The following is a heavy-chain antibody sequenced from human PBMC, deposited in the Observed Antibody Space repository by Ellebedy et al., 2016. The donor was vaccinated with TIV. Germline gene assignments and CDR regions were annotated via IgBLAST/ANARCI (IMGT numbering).Heavy chain of an antibody. Sequence: ESLKISCTVSGGSISSSNYYWGWIRQPPGKGLEWIGSIYYSGSTFYNPSLKSRVTISVDTSKTQFSLNLNSVTAADTAVYFCASTPFSAGSGYHPHDYWGQGILVTVSS. V-gene: IGHV4-39*07. J-gene: IGHJ4*02. D-gene: IGHD5-12*01. CDR2: IYYSGST. CDR1: GGSISSSNYY. CDR3: ASTPFSAGSGYHPHDY.